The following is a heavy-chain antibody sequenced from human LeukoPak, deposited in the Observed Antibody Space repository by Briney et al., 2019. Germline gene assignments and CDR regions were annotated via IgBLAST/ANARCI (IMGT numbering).Heavy chain of an antibody. CDR1: GFGFEDYV. V-gene: IGHV3-43*02. Sequence: PGGSLRLSCAAPGFGFEDYVMHWVRQVPGKGLEWVALIGGDSASTYYADSLKGRFTISRDNSYNSLYLQMDRLRIEDTALYYCVKDLIVGDYYSSDNYYLPDAFDIWGQGTMVTVSS. CDR3: VKDLIVGDYYSSDNYYLPDAFDI. CDR2: IGGDSAST. D-gene: IGHD3-10*01. J-gene: IGHJ3*02.